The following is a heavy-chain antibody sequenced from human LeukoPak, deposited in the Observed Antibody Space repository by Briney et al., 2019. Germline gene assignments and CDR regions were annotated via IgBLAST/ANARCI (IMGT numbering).Heavy chain of an antibody. CDR3: ARDKSFPNAFDI. Sequence: GGSLRLSCAASGLTFSSYSMNWVRQAPGKGLEWVSSISSSSSYIYYADSVKGRFTISRDNAKNSLYLQMNSLRAEDTAVYYCARDKSFPNAFDIWGQGTMVTVSS. V-gene: IGHV3-21*01. J-gene: IGHJ3*02. D-gene: IGHD1-26*01. CDR2: ISSSSSYI. CDR1: GLTFSSYS.